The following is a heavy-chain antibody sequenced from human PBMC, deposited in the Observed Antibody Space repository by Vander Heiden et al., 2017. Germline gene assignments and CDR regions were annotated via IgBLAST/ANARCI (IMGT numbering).Heavy chain of an antibody. J-gene: IGHJ4*02. D-gene: IGHD1-7*01. CDR3: ARTVELLYYFDY. CDR2: INSDGSGT. Sequence: EVQLVESGGGLVQPGGSLRLSCAASGFTFSSYWMHWVRQAPGKGLVWVSRINSDGSGTSYADSVKGRFTISRDNAKNTLYLQMNSLRAEDTAVYYCARTVELLYYFDYWGQGTLVTVSS. CDR1: GFTFSSYW. V-gene: IGHV3-74*01.